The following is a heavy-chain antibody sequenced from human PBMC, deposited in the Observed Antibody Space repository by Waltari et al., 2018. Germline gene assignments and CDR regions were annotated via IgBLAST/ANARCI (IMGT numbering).Heavy chain of an antibody. CDR3: ARVKYSSSRNNWFDP. Sequence: QVQLVQSGAEVKKPGASVKVSCKASGYTFTGYYMHWVRQAPGQGLEWMGRINPNSGGTNYAQKFQGRVTMTRDTSISTAYMELSRLRSDDTAVYYCARVKYSSSRNNWFDPWGQGTLVTVSS. CDR1: GYTFTGYY. CDR2: INPNSGGT. V-gene: IGHV1-2*06. J-gene: IGHJ5*02. D-gene: IGHD6-13*01.